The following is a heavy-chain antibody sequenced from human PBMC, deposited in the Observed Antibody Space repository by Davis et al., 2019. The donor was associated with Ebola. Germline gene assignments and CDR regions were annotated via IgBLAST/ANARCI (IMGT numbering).Heavy chain of an antibody. CDR2: INPIFGTA. V-gene: IGHV1-69*13. D-gene: IGHD3-3*01. J-gene: IGHJ6*02. CDR3: ARDPRWSGYYMGMDV. CDR1: GYTFTGYY. Sequence: SVKVSCKASGYTFTGYYMHWVRQAPGQGLEWMGWINPIFGTANYAQKFQGRVTITADESTSTAYMELSSLRSEDTAVYYCARDPRWSGYYMGMDVWGQGTTVTVSS.